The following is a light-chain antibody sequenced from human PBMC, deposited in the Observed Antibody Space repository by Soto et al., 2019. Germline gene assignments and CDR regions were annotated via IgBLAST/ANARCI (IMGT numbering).Light chain of an antibody. CDR2: GNT. CDR3: QSYDSSLSVV. J-gene: IGLJ2*01. CDR1: SSNIGAGYD. Sequence: QSVLTQPPSVSGAPGQRVTISCTVSSSNIGAGYDVHWYQHLPGTAPKLLIYGNTNRPSGVPDRFSGSTSGSSASLAITGLQAEDEADYYCQSYDSSLSVVFGGGTKLTVL. V-gene: IGLV1-40*01.